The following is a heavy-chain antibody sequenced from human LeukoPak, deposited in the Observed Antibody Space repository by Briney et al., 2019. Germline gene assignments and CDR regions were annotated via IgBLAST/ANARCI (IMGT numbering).Heavy chain of an antibody. D-gene: IGHD3-22*01. CDR2: IYSGSST. CDR3: ARDINYYDSSGYYKDY. V-gene: IGHV3-66*01. CDR1: GFTVSTNY. Sequence: PGGSLRLSCAASGFTVSTNYMTWVRQAPGKGLEWVSVIYSGSSTYHADSVQGRFTISRDNSKNTLYLQMNSLRAEDTAVYYCARDINYYDSSGYYKDYWGQGTLVTVSS. J-gene: IGHJ4*02.